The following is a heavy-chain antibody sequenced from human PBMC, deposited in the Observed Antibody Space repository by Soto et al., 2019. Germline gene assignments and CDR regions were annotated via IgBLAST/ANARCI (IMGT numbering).Heavy chain of an antibody. Sequence: GESLKISCKGSGYSFTSYWIGWVRQMPGKGLEWMGIIYPGDSDTRYSPSFQGQVTISADKSISTAYLQWSSLKASDTAMYYCARHILYDILTGYYYFDYWGKGTLVTVAS. V-gene: IGHV5-51*01. CDR2: IYPGDSDT. CDR1: GYSFTSYW. D-gene: IGHD3-9*01. CDR3: ARHILYDILTGYYYFDY. J-gene: IGHJ4*02.